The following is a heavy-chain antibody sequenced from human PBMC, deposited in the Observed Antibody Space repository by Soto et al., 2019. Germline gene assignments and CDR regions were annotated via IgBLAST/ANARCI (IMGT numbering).Heavy chain of an antibody. D-gene: IGHD5-12*01. CDR3: ARLIPLNIVATRGAFDY. J-gene: IGHJ4*02. Sequence: PSETLSLTCTVSGGSISSSSYYWGWIRQPPGKGLEWIGIIYYSGSTYYNPSLKSRVTISVDTSKNQFSLKLSSVTAADTAVYYCARLIPLNIVATRGAFDYWGQGTLVTVSS. CDR2: IYYSGST. V-gene: IGHV4-39*01. CDR1: GGSISSSSYY.